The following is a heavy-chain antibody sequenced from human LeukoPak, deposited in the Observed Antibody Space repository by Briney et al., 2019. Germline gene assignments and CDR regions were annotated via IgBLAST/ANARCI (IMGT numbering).Heavy chain of an antibody. J-gene: IGHJ6*03. D-gene: IGHD1-1*01. V-gene: IGHV4-38-2*01. Sequence: SETLSLTCAVSSYSISSGYYWSWIRQHPGNGLEWIGENNHSGSTNYNPSLKRRDTISVDTSKNQFSLKLSSVTAADTAVYYCARTVKRYYYYLDMDVWGKGTTVTVSS. CDR3: ARTVKRYYYYLDMDV. CDR2: NNHSGST. CDR1: SYSISSGYY.